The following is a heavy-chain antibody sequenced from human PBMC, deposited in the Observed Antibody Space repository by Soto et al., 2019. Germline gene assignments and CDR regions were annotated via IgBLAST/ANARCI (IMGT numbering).Heavy chain of an antibody. Sequence: QVQLVQSGAEVKKPGASVKVSCKASGYTFTSYYMHWVRQAPGQGLEWMGIINPSGGSTSYAQKFQGRVTMPRDTYPSTVYMELSSLRSEDTAGYYCARAGYYDFWSGPPEGGYYYYYMDVWGKGTTVTVSS. V-gene: IGHV1-46*03. D-gene: IGHD3-3*01. J-gene: IGHJ6*03. CDR3: ARAGYYDFWSGPPEGGYYYYYMDV. CDR2: INPSGGST. CDR1: GYTFTSYY.